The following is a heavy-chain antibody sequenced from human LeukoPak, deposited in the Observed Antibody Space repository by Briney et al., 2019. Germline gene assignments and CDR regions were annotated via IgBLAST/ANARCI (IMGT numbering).Heavy chain of an antibody. D-gene: IGHD2-2*01. V-gene: IGHV4-39*01. CDR2: IYYSGST. Sequence: RPSETLSLTCTVSGGSISSSSYYWGWVRHPPRKGLEWIGSIYYSGSTYYNPSLKSRVTISVDTSKNQFSPKLSSVTAADTAVYYCARQPYIVVVPAAAQGVDYWGQGTLVTVSS. J-gene: IGHJ4*02. CDR3: ARQPYIVVVPAAAQGVDY. CDR1: GGSISSSSYY.